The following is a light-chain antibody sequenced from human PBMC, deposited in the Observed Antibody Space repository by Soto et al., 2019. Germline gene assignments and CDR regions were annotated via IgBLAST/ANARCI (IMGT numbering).Light chain of an antibody. CDR1: QSLSRF. V-gene: IGKV3-11*01. Sequence: ELGFTRSPTNLTLSPGETATLFCMASQSLSRFLAWYQQKPGKAPRLLIYAASNMASGIPSRFSGSGSGTDFTLTISSLEPEDIAAYYCQQRMSWPLTFGGGTKVDIK. CDR3: QQRMSWPLT. J-gene: IGKJ4*01. CDR2: AAS.